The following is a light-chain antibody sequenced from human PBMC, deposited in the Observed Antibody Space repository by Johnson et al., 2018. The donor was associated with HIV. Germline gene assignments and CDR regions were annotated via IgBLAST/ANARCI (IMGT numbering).Light chain of an antibody. J-gene: IGLJ1*01. CDR3: GTWDSSLRSGS. CDR2: DNN. V-gene: IGLV1-51*01. CDR1: SSNIGNNY. Sequence: QSVLTQPPSVSAAPGQKVTISCSGSSSNIGNNYVSWYQQLPGTAPKLLIYDNNKRPSGISERFSGSKSGTSATLGITGLQTRDEADYSCGTWDSSLRSGSFGTGSKVTVL.